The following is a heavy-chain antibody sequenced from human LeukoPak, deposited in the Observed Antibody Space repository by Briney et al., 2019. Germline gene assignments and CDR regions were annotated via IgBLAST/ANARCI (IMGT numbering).Heavy chain of an antibody. CDR1: GFTFDDYA. CDR2: ITWNSGSI. J-gene: IGHJ4*02. V-gene: IGHV3-9*03. CDR3: AKGTYYYESSGYLGYFDY. Sequence: PGGSLRLSCAASGFTFDDYAMYWVRQAPGKGLEWVSGITWNSGSIGYADSVKGRFTISRDNAKNSLYLQMNSLRAEDMALYYCAKGTYYYESSGYLGYFDYWGQGTLVTVSS. D-gene: IGHD3-22*01.